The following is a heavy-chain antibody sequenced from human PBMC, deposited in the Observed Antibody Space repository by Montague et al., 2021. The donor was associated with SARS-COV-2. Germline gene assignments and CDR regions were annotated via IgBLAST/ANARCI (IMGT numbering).Heavy chain of an antibody. CDR1: GGSISSNN. Sequence: SETLSLTCTVSGGSISSNNWSWIRQPPGKGLEWIGNSYNSGSTNYNPSLKSRVTISVDTSKNQFSLKLSSVTAADTAVYYCARGFDYWGQGTLVTVSS. V-gene: IGHV4-59*13. CDR3: ARGFDY. CDR2: SYNSGST. J-gene: IGHJ4*02.